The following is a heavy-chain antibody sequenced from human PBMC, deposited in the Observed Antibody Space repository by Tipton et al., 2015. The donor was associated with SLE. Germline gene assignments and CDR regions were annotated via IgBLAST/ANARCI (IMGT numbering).Heavy chain of an antibody. CDR2: IYTSGST. Sequence: TLSLTCTVSGGSISSGSYYWSWIRQPAGKGLEWIGRIYTSGSTNYNPSLKSRVTISVDTSKNQFSLKLSSVTAADTAVYYCARDGSDSSGYYDFQHWGQGTLVTVSS. CDR1: GGSISSGSYY. J-gene: IGHJ1*01. V-gene: IGHV4-61*02. D-gene: IGHD3-22*01. CDR3: ARDGSDSSGYYDFQH.